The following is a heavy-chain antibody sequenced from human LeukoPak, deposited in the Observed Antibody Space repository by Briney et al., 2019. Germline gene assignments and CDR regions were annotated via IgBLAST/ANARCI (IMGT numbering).Heavy chain of an antibody. J-gene: IGHJ4*02. V-gene: IGHV3-53*01. Sequence: GGSLRLSCAASGITVSSNYMSWVRQAPGKGLEWVSVLYTDGSTNYADSVKGRFTISRDNYKNKLYIQMNSLRDEDKPVYHCARADYFDSSGYYFANGGQGAVVTVSS. CDR2: LYTDGST. CDR1: GITVSSNY. D-gene: IGHD3-22*01. CDR3: ARADYFDSSGYYFAN.